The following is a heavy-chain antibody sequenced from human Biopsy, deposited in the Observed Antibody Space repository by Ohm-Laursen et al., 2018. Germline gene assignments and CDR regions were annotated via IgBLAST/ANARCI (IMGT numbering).Heavy chain of an antibody. D-gene: IGHD3-22*01. V-gene: IGHV4-39*01. Sequence: GTLSLTCSVSTISITNFGDQWDWIRQAPGKGLEWIGTVSYWGTTHYNPSLTSRVTISIDRSQSQYSMRLSSVAAADTAVYYCARRHNDGSGYHYFDYWGQGIRVSVSS. J-gene: IGHJ4*02. CDR3: ARRHNDGSGYHYFDY. CDR2: VSYWGTT. CDR1: TISITNFGDQ.